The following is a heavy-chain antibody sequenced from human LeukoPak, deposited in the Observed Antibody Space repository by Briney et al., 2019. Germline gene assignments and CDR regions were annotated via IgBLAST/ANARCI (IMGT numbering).Heavy chain of an antibody. Sequence: PSETLSLTCTVSGGSISSYYWSWIRQPPGKGLEWIGYIYYSGSTNYNPSLKSRVTISVDTSKNQFSLKLSSVTAADTAVYYCARQLTTVTTFFDYWGQGTLVTVPS. D-gene: IGHD4-17*01. V-gene: IGHV4-59*08. J-gene: IGHJ4*02. CDR3: ARQLTTVTTFFDY. CDR1: GGSISSYY. CDR2: IYYSGST.